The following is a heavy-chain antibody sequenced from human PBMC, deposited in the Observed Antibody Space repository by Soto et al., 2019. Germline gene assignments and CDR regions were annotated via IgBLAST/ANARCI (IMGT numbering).Heavy chain of an antibody. Sequence: SVKVSCKASGGTFSSYTISWVRQAPGQGLEWMGRIIPILGIANYAQKFQGRVTITADKSTSTAYMELSSLRSEDTAAYYCVLDMITFEGVIVWGQGTLVTVSS. CDR2: IIPILGIA. D-gene: IGHD3-16*02. J-gene: IGHJ4*02. CDR1: GGTFSSYT. CDR3: VLDMITFEGVIV. V-gene: IGHV1-69*02.